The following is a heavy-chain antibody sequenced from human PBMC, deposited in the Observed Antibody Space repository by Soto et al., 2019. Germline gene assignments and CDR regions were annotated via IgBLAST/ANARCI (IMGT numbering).Heavy chain of an antibody. CDR3: ARGGSNDWQVAFDI. V-gene: IGHV4-34*01. Sequence: PSETLSLTCVVSGGSFSTYYYSWIRQSPGKGLEWIGEINHNGNNNYSPSLKSRVTMSLDTSKNQFSLKLTSVTAADTAVYYCARGGSNDWQVAFDIWGQGTMVTASS. J-gene: IGHJ3*02. CDR1: GGSFSTYY. D-gene: IGHD3-9*01. CDR2: INHNGNN.